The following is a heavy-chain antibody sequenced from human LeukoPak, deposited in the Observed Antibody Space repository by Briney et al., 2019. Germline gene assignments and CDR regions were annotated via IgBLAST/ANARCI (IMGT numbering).Heavy chain of an antibody. Sequence: ASVTVSCKASGGTFISYTISWVRQAPGQGLEWMGRIIPILGIANYAQKFQGRVTITADKSTSTAYMELSSLRSEDTAVYYCARQIVGATTPLDYWGQGTLVTVSS. CDR1: GGTFISYT. D-gene: IGHD1-26*01. V-gene: IGHV1-69*02. J-gene: IGHJ4*02. CDR2: IIPILGIA. CDR3: ARQIVGATTPLDY.